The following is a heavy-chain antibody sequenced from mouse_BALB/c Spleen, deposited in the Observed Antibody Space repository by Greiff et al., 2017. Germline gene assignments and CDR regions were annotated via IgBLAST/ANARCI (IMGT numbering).Heavy chain of an antibody. CDR2: ISSGSSTI. CDR1: GFTFSSFG. V-gene: IGHV5-17*02. Sequence: EVMLVESGGGLVQPGGSRKLSCAASGFTFSSFGMHWVRQAPEKGLEWVAYISSGSSTIYYADTVKGRFTISRDNPKNTLFLQMTSLRSEDTAMCYCARGGSIYAMDYWGQGTSVTVSS. J-gene: IGHJ4*01. CDR3: ARGGSIYAMDY. D-gene: IGHD1-1*02.